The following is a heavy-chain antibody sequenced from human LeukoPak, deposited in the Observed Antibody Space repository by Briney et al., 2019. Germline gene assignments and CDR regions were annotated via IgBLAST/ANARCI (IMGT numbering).Heavy chain of an antibody. CDR2: LYSDGSA. Sequence: GSLRLSCLASGFTGSSNYMSLVRQPPGKGLEWVSLLYSDGSAFYADSVKGRFTISRDNSKNTVYLQMNMLRAEDTAVYYCARDSSSFPNYFDYWGQGTLVTVSS. J-gene: IGHJ4*02. CDR3: ARDSSSFPNYFDY. V-gene: IGHV3-53*01. D-gene: IGHD2/OR15-2a*01. CDR1: GFTGSSNY.